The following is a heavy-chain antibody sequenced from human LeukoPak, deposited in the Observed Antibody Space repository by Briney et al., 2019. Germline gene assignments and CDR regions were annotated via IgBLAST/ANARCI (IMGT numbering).Heavy chain of an antibody. CDR1: GGSFSGYY. V-gene: IGHV4-34*01. D-gene: IGHD5-24*01. CDR3: ARGVTDGYHFRYYYGMDV. CDR2: INHSGST. Sequence: SETLSLTCAVYGGSFSGYYWSWIRQPPGKGLEWIGEINHSGSTNYNPSLKSRVTISVDTSKNQFSLKLNSVTAADTAVYYCARGVTDGYHFRYYYGMDVWGQGTTVTVSS. J-gene: IGHJ6*02.